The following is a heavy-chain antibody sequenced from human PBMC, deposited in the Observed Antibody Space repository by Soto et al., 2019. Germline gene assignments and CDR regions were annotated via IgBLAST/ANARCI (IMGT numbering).Heavy chain of an antibody. V-gene: IGHV1-24*01. CDR3: ARDLISGYYYPNWFDP. CDR2: FDPEDGET. D-gene: IGHD3-22*01. Sequence: ASVKVSCKASGYTFTGYYMHWVRQAPGKGLEWTGGFDPEDGETIYAQKFQGRVTMTEDTSTDTAYMELSSLRSEDTAVYYCARDLISGYYYPNWFDPWGQGTLVTVSS. J-gene: IGHJ5*02. CDR1: GYTFTGYY.